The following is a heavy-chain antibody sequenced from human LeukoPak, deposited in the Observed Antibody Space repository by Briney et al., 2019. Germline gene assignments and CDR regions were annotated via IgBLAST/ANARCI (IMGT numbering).Heavy chain of an antibody. Sequence: GGSLRLSCAASGFTFYNHAMTWVRQAPGRGLEWVSTLGGSGRSTYYADSMKGRFTISRDNPKSTLYLQMSSLRAEDTAVYYCAKAMAVFDYWGQGTLVTVSS. J-gene: IGHJ4*02. D-gene: IGHD3-10*01. CDR2: LGGSGRST. V-gene: IGHV3-23*01. CDR1: GFTFYNHA. CDR3: AKAMAVFDY.